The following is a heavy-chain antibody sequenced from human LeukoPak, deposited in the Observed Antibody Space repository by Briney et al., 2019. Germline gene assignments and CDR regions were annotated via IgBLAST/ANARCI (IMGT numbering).Heavy chain of an antibody. Sequence: GGSLRLSCAVSGFTVSNNYMSWVRQAPGKGLEWVSTIYSGGSTYYADSVKGRFTISRDNSKNTLYLQMNSLRAEDTAVYYCAKKRVAVAGTHYFDYWGQGTLVTVSS. CDR1: GFTVSNNY. CDR2: IYSGGST. CDR3: AKKRVAVAGTHYFDY. V-gene: IGHV3-53*01. J-gene: IGHJ4*02. D-gene: IGHD6-19*01.